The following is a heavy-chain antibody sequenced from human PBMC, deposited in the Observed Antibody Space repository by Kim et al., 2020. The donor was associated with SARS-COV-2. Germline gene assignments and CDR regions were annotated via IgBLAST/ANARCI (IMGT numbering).Heavy chain of an antibody. J-gene: IGHJ4*02. CDR1: GFDFFNYD. CDR3: VRGAHYYASARRGLAY. V-gene: IGHV3-13*01. D-gene: IGHD3-10*01. CDR2: IGTDGAT. Sequence: GGSLRLSCAASGFDFFNYDMYWVRQATGKGLEWVSVIGTDGATNYPDSVRGRFTISRENDKNSVFLHMKSLRVGDTAVYYCVRGAHYYASARRGLAYWGQRTLVTISS.